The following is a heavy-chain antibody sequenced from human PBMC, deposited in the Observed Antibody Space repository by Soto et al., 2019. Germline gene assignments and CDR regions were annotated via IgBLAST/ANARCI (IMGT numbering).Heavy chain of an antibody. J-gene: IGHJ4*02. D-gene: IGHD3-10*01. CDR2: VNPNNGDT. CDR1: GYTFSNYD. Sequence: QVQLVQSGAELKKPGASVKVSCKASGYTFSNYDMNWVRQATGQGPEWIGWVNPNNGDTGYAQKFQGRVTLTTDISTTTAYMELTSLRSEDTPIYYCTKVSRKGSAIDFDYCGQGTLITVSS. V-gene: IGHV1-8*01. CDR3: TKVSRKGSAIDFDY.